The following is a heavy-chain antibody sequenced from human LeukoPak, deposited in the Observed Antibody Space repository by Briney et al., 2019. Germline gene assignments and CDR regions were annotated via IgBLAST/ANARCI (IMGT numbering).Heavy chain of an antibody. J-gene: IGHJ4*02. CDR3: ARVSSSSKGVVDY. CDR1: GYTFTGYY. V-gene: IGHV1-2*02. CDR2: INPNSGGT. D-gene: IGHD6-6*01. Sequence: GASVKVSCKASGYTFTGYYMHWVRQAPGQGLEWMGWINPNSGGTNYVQKFQGRVTMTRDTSISTAYMELSRLRSDDTAVYYCARVSSSSKGVVDYWGQGTLVTVSS.